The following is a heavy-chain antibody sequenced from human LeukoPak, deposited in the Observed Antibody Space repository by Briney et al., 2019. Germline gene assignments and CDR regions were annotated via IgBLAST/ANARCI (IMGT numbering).Heavy chain of an antibody. Sequence: TSETLSLTCTVSGGSISSYYWSWIRQPPGKGLEWIGYIYYSGSTNYNPSLKSRVTISVDTSKNQFSLKLSSVTAADTAVYYCARSGWVVPTAMVHYYYMDVWGKGTTVTVSS. CDR1: GGSISSYY. D-gene: IGHD2-2*01. J-gene: IGHJ6*03. CDR2: IYYSGST. V-gene: IGHV4-59*08. CDR3: ARSGWVVPTAMVHYYYMDV.